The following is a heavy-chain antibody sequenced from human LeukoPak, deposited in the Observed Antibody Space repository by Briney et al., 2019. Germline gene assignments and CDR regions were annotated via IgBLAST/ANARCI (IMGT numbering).Heavy chain of an antibody. CDR3: ARRVPSHDFDS. CDR2: ISTTGANM. V-gene: IGHV3-21*01. Sequence: GGTLRLSCAASGFPFSSYSMNWVRQAPGKGLEWVSSISTTGANMYYADSVRGRFTISRDNAKSSLFLQMSSLRAEDTAVYYCARRVPSHDFDSWGQGTLVTVSS. CDR1: GFPFSSYS. J-gene: IGHJ4*02.